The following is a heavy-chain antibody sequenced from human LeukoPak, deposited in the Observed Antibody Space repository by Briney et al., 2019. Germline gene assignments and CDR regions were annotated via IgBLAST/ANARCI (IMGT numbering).Heavy chain of an antibody. D-gene: IGHD1-1*01. J-gene: IGHJ4*02. Sequence: GGSLRLSCAASGFTFSDYDMHWVRQATGKGLEWVSAIGTAGDTYYTGSVKGRFTVSRENAKNSLYLQMNSLRAGDTAVYYCVRVAKERVGGVYYFDYWGQGTPVTVSS. CDR1: GFTFSDYD. CDR2: IGTAGDT. V-gene: IGHV3-13*01. CDR3: VRVAKERVGGVYYFDY.